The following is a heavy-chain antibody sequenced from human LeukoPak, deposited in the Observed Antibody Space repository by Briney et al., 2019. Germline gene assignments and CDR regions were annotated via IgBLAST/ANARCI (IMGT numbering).Heavy chain of an antibody. CDR2: ISGSGGST. J-gene: IGHJ4*02. V-gene: IGHV3-23*01. CDR1: GFTFSSYA. CDR3: AKDQYYDSSGYYYF. D-gene: IGHD3-22*01. Sequence: GGSLRLSCAASGFTFSSYAMSWVRQAPGKGLEWVSAISGSGGSTYYADSVKGRFTISRDNSKNTLYLQMNSLRAEDTAVYYCAKDQYYDSSGYYYFWGQGTLVTVSS.